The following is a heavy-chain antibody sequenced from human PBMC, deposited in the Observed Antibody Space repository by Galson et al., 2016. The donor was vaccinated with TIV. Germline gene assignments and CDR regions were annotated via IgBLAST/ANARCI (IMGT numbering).Heavy chain of an antibody. CDR1: GYTFENYA. Sequence: SVKVSCKASGYTFENYAIQWVRQAPGQRLEWMAWVNVGTGDTRYSQKYQGAVTVTRDTSASTAYMKLSSLTSEDTAVYYCARSDAVSGYYYHFDYWGHVTLVTVSS. CDR3: ARSDAVSGYYYHFDY. V-gene: IGHV1-3*01. D-gene: IGHD3-22*01. J-gene: IGHJ4*01. CDR2: VNVGTGDT.